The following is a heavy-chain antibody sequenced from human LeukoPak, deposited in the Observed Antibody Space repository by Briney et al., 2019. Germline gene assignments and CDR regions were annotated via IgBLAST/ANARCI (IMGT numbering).Heavy chain of an antibody. CDR3: AGDAGIYCSSTSCYAHFDY. Sequence: PSETLSLTCTVSGGSISSGGYYWSWIRQPPGKGLEWIGYIYHSGSTYYNPSLKSRVTISVDRSKNQFSLKLSSVTAADTAVYYCAGDAGIYCSSTSCYAHFDYWGQGTLVTVSS. V-gene: IGHV4-30-2*01. CDR1: GGSISSGGYY. J-gene: IGHJ4*02. CDR2: IYHSGST. D-gene: IGHD2-2*01.